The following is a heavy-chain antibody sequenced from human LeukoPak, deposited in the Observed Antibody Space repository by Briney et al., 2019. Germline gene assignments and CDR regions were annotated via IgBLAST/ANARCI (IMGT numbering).Heavy chain of an antibody. Sequence: GGSLRLSCAASGFTFNNYVMSWVRQAPGKGLEWVSAINGGGYNTYYADSVKGRFTISRDNSKNTLSLQVNTLRAEDTAVYYCARASGIYGSGWYFDYWGQGTLVTVSS. CDR3: ARASGIYGSGWYFDY. CDR1: GFTFNNYV. D-gene: IGHD6-19*01. J-gene: IGHJ4*02. V-gene: IGHV3-23*01. CDR2: INGGGYNT.